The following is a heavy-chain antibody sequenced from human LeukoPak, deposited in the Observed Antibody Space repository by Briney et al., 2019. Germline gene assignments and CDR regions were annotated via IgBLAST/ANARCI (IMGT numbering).Heavy chain of an antibody. Sequence: VGSLRLSCAASGFTFSSYAMHWVRQAPGKGLEWVAVISYDGSNKYYADSVKGRFTISRDNSKNTLYLQMNSLRAEDTAVYYCARDRYDLARYYFDYWGQGTLVTVSS. CDR3: ARDRYDLARYYFDY. CDR1: GFTFSSYA. V-gene: IGHV3-30-3*01. D-gene: IGHD3-9*01. J-gene: IGHJ4*02. CDR2: ISYDGSNK.